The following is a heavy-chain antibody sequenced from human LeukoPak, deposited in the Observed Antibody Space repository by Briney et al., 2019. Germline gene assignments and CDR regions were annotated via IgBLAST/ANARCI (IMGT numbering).Heavy chain of an antibody. V-gene: IGHV3-21*01. D-gene: IGHD2-2*01. Sequence: GGSLRLSCAASGFTVDSYGMNWVRQAPGKGLEWISSISSSSTYIYYADSVKGRFTISRDNAKNSLYLQMNSLRAEDTAVYYCARAYCSSTRCSYYFDSWGQGTLVTVSS. J-gene: IGHJ4*02. CDR2: ISSSSTYI. CDR3: ARAYCSSTRCSYYFDS. CDR1: GFTVDSYG.